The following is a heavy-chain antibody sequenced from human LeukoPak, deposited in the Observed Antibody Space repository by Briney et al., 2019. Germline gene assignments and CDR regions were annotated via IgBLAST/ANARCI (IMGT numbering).Heavy chain of an antibody. V-gene: IGHV3-11*06. CDR1: GFPFSYYY. Sequence: GGALRLSFAASGFPFSYYYMSWIRQAPGKGLGWGSYISSSSSYTNYSDSVKGRFTISRDNAKNSLYLQMNSLRAEDTAVYYCARGEGVTNYWGQGTLVTVSS. D-gene: IGHD5-18*01. CDR2: ISSSSSYT. J-gene: IGHJ4*02. CDR3: ARGEGVTNY.